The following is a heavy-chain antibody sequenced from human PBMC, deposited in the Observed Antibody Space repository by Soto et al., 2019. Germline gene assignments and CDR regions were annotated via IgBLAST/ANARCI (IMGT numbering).Heavy chain of an antibody. CDR1: GFTFSSYW. J-gene: IGHJ6*02. D-gene: IGHD2-2*01. CDR2: INSDGSST. CDR3: ARDNRQYCSSTSCYESYYYYYGMDV. V-gene: IGHV3-74*01. Sequence: EVQLVESGGGLVQPGGSLRLSCAASGFTFSSYWMHWVRQAPGKGLVWVSRINSDGSSTSYADSVKGRFTISRDNAKNSLYLQMNSLRAEDTAVYYCARDNRQYCSSTSCYESYYYYYGMDVWGQGTTVTVSS.